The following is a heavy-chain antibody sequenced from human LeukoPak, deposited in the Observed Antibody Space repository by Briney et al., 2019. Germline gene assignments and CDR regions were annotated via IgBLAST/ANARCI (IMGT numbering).Heavy chain of an antibody. Sequence: SETLSLTCTVSGGSISSYYWSWIRQPPGKGLGWIGYIYYSGSTNYNPSLKSRVTISVDTSKNQFSLKLSSVTAADTAVYYCASVTIFGVVGAFDIWGQGTMVTVSS. J-gene: IGHJ3*02. D-gene: IGHD3-3*01. CDR3: ASVTIFGVVGAFDI. V-gene: IGHV4-59*01. CDR2: IYYSGST. CDR1: GGSISSYY.